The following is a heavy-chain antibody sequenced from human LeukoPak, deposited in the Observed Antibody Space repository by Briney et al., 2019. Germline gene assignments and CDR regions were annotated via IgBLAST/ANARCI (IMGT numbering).Heavy chain of an antibody. CDR1: GGSFSGYY. D-gene: IGHD5-18*01. CDR2: INHSGST. Sequence: SKTLSLTCAVYGGSFSGYYWSWIRQPPGKGLEWIGEINHSGSTNYNPSLKSRVTISVDTSKNQFSLKLSSVTAADTAVYYCARKPHTAMVTREFDYWGQGTLVTVSS. CDR3: ARKPHTAMVTREFDY. V-gene: IGHV4-34*01. J-gene: IGHJ4*02.